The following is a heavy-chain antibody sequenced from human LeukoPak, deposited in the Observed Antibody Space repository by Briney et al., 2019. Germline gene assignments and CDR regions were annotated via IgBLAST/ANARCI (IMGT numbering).Heavy chain of an antibody. J-gene: IGHJ4*02. CDR3: ARGGYSYGYEGFDY. Sequence: GGSPRLSCAASGFTFSSYSMNWVRQAPGKGLEWVSSISSSSSYIYYADSVKGRFTISRDNAKNSLYLQMNSLRAEDTAVYYCARGGYSYGYEGFDYWGQGTLVTVSS. CDR2: ISSSSSYI. CDR1: GFTFSSYS. D-gene: IGHD5-18*01. V-gene: IGHV3-21*01.